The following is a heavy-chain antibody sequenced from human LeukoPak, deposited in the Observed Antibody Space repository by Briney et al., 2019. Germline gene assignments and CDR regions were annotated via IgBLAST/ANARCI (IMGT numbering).Heavy chain of an antibody. Sequence: GGSLRLSCAASGFTFSSYWMSWVRQAPGKGLEWVANIKPDGSEQYYVDSVKGRFTVSRDNAKNSLFLQMNTLRAEDMAVYYCARDLFAEAAGTKDGGQGTLITVP. CDR2: IKPDGSEQ. V-gene: IGHV3-7*01. D-gene: IGHD6-13*01. CDR3: ARDLFAEAAGTKD. J-gene: IGHJ4*02. CDR1: GFTFSSYW.